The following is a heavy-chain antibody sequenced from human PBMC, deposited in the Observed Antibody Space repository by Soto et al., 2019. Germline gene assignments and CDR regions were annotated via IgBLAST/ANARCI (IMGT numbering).Heavy chain of an antibody. D-gene: IGHD2-8*01. J-gene: IGHJ3*02. CDR3: ARDQEGPGFSWCMPRCKGAFDI. CDR2: TYYRSKWYN. CDR1: GDSVSSNSAA. V-gene: IGHV6-1*01. Sequence: SQTLSLTCAISGDSVSSNSAAWNWIRQSPSRGLEWLGRTYYRSKWYNDYAVSVKSRITINPDTSKNQFSLQLNSVTPEDTTVYYCARDQEGPGFSWCMPRCKGAFDIWGQGTMVTVSS.